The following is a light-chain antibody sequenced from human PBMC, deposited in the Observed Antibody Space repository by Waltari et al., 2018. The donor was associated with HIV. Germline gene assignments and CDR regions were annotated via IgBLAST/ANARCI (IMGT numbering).Light chain of an antibody. CDR1: TSAVGRFAY. J-gene: IGLJ2*01. CDR2: EVN. Sequence: QPALTQPPSASGSLAQPVPTACTGTTSAVGRFAYFSWYQQHPGKAPKLLIFEVNKRPSGVPDRFSGSKSGNTASLTVSGLQAEDEAEYSCSSYAGINPVIFGGGTTLTVL. CDR3: SSYAGINPVI. V-gene: IGLV2-8*01.